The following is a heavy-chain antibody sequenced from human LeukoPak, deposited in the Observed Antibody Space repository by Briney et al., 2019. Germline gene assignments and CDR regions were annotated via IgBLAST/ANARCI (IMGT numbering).Heavy chain of an antibody. D-gene: IGHD3-9*01. J-gene: IGHJ3*02. V-gene: IGHV4-31*03. CDR3: ARDWGRYAI. CDR2: IYSSGST. CDR1: GDSISRGAYY. Sequence: SETQSLTCTVSGDSISRGAYYWSWIRQHPRKGLEWIGKIYSSGSTYYNPSLKSRVLISIDTSKNQFSLKVRSVTAADTAVYFCARDWGRYAIWGQGTVVIVSS.